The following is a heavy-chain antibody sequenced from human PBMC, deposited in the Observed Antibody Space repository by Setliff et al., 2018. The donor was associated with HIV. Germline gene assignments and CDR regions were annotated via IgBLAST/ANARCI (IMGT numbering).Heavy chain of an antibody. CDR3: ARRRTSGWYHYFDY. D-gene: IGHD6-19*01. CDR1: GGSFSDYY. V-gene: IGHV4-34*01. Sequence: LSLTCAVYGGSFSDYYWSWIRQPPGKGLEWIGEINHSRSTNYNPSLKRRVTISVDTSKNQFSLKLSSVTAADTAVYYCARRRTSGWYHYFDYWGQGTLVTVSS. J-gene: IGHJ4*02. CDR2: INHSRST.